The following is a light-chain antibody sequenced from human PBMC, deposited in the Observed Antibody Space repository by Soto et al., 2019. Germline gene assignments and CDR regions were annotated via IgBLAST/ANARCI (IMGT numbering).Light chain of an antibody. CDR3: SSYTSSSTRV. CDR2: EVS. Sequence: QSALTQPASESGSPGQSITISCTGTSSDVGGYNYVSWYQQHPGKAPKLIIYEVSNRPSGISNRFSGSKSGNTASLTISGLQAEDEADYYCSSYTSSSTRVFGGGTKLTVL. V-gene: IGLV2-14*01. J-gene: IGLJ2*01. CDR1: SSDVGGYNY.